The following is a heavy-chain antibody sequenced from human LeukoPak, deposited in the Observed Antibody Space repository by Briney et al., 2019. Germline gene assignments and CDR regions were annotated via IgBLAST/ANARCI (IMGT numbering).Heavy chain of an antibody. CDR3: ARVPSGAPYYYYYGMDV. Sequence: PGGSLRLSCAASGFTFSSYGMHWVRQAPGKGLEWVAVIWYDGSNKYHADSVKGRFTISRDNSKNTLYLQMNSLRAEDTAVYYCARVPSGAPYYYYYGMDVWGQGTTVTVSS. V-gene: IGHV3-33*01. J-gene: IGHJ6*02. D-gene: IGHD7-27*01. CDR1: GFTFSSYG. CDR2: IWYDGSNK.